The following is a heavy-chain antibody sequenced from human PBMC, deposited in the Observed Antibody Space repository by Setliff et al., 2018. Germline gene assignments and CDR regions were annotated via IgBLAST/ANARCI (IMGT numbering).Heavy chain of an antibody. D-gene: IGHD6-13*01. V-gene: IGHV4-34*01. CDR3: ARRGRGSSWFDTLFDY. CDR2: INHSGST. CDR1: GGSFSGYY. J-gene: IGHJ4*02. Sequence: PSETLSLTCAVYGGSFSGYYWSGIRQPPGKGLEWIGEINHSGSTNYNPSLKSRVPISVDTSKNQFSLKLSSVTAADTAVYYCARRGRGSSWFDTLFDYWGQGNLVTVSS.